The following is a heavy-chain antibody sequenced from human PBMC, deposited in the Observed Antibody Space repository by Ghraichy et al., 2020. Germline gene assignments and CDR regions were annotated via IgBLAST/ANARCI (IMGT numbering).Heavy chain of an antibody. CDR1: GFTVSSNY. CDR3: ARYGLGRYSGYDYPQLYYYYYMDV. D-gene: IGHD5-12*01. V-gene: IGHV3-53*01. CDR2: IYSGGST. J-gene: IGHJ6*03. Sequence: GGSLRLSCAASGFTVSSNYMSWVRQAPGKGLEWVSVIYSGGSTYYADSVKGRFTISRDNSKNTLYLQMNSLRAEDTAVYYCARYGLGRYSGYDYPQLYYYYYMDVWGKGTTVTVSS.